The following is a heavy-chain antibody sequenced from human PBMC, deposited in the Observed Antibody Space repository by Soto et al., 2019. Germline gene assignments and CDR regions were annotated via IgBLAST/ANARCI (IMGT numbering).Heavy chain of an antibody. V-gene: IGHV3-23*01. CDR3: AKESGPRKPFDF. CDR2: LDGGVDTT. Sequence: GGSLRLSCAASGFTFSNYGMNWVRQAPGKGLEWVSALDGGVDTTFYADSVKGRFTISRDNSKNTLYLQMNSLRAADTAVYYCAKESGPRKPFDFWGQGTLVTGSS. J-gene: IGHJ4*01. CDR1: GFTFSNYG.